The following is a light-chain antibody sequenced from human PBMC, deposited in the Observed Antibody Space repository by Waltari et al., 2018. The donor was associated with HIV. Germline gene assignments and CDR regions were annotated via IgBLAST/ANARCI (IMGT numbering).Light chain of an antibody. CDR3: AAWDDNLNGYV. V-gene: IGLV1-36*01. J-gene: IGLJ1*01. CDR1: SSNIGTHD. CDR2: YDD. Sequence: QSVLTQPPSVSEAPRQRVTISCPGSSSNIGTHDENWYQQVPGKAPKLLIYYDDLLPSGVSDRFSGAKSGTSASLAISGLQSEDEADYYCAAWDDNLNGYVFGTGTKVTVL.